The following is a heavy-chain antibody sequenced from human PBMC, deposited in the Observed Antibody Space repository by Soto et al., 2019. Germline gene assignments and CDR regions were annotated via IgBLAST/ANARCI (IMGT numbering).Heavy chain of an antibody. D-gene: IGHD1-1*01. Sequence: QLQLQESDPGLVKPSETLSLTCTVSGGSISSTRYYWGWIRQPPGKGLEWIGTTYYTGSTYYNQSLKSRVTISVDMSKNQFSLKVRSVTAADTAVYYCVSGPGTTADYWGQGTLVTVSS. J-gene: IGHJ4*02. CDR2: TYYTGST. CDR3: VSGPGTTADY. CDR1: GGSISSTRYY. V-gene: IGHV4-39*01.